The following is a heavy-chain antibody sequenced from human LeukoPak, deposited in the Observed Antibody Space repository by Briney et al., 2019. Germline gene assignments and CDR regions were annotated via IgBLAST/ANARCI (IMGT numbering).Heavy chain of an antibody. CDR2: INPNSGGT. CDR3: ARDPEIAAAGGY. V-gene: IGHV1-2*02. CDR1: GYTFTGYY. D-gene: IGHD6-13*01. J-gene: IGHJ4*02. Sequence: ASVKVSCKASGYTFTGYYMHWVRQAPGQGLEWMGWINPNSGGTNYAQKFQGRVTMTRDTSISTAYMELSRLRSDDTAVYYCARDPEIAAAGGYWGQGTLVTVPS.